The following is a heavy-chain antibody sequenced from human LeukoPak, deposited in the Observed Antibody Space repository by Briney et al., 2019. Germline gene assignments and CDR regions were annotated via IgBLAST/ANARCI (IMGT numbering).Heavy chain of an antibody. D-gene: IGHD5-12*01. CDR2: IRYDGSNK. Sequence: GGSLRLSCAVSGFTFSRYWVSWVRQAPGKGLEWVAFIRYDGSNKYYADSVKGRFTISRDNSKNTLYLQMNSLRAEDTAVYYCAKEGPSGYGAFDYWGQGTLVTVSS. J-gene: IGHJ4*02. CDR3: AKEGPSGYGAFDY. V-gene: IGHV3-30*02. CDR1: GFTFSRYW.